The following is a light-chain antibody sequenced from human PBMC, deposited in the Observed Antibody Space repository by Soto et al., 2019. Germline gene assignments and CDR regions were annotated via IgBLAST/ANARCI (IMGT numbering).Light chain of an antibody. J-gene: IGKJ2*02. Sequence: EIVLTQSPGTLSLSPGERATLSCRASQSVSSSYLAWYQQKPGQAPSLLIYGASNRATGIPDRFSGSGSGTDFTLTISRLETEDFAVYYCQQYDSSPSTFGQGTKVEIK. CDR3: QQYDSSPST. CDR2: GAS. V-gene: IGKV3-20*01. CDR1: QSVSSSY.